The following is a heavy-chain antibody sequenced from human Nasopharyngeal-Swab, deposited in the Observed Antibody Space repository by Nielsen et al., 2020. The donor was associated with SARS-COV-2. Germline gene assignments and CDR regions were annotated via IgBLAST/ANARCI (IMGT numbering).Heavy chain of an antibody. D-gene: IGHD2-2*01. CDR2: INTNTGNP. V-gene: IGHV7-4-1*02. CDR3: ARDRESLNIVVVPAARTYYFDY. Sequence: WVRQAPGQGLEWMGWINTNTGNPTYAQGFTGRFVFSSDTSVSTAYLQISSLKAEDTAVYYCARDRESLNIVVVPAARTYYFDYWGQGTLVTVSS. J-gene: IGHJ4*02.